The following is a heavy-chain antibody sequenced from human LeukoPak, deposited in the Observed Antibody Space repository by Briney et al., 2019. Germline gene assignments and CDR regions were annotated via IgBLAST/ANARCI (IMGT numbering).Heavy chain of an antibody. D-gene: IGHD1-26*01. V-gene: IGHV4-59*12. CDR2: IYYSGST. CDR1: GGSISSYY. Sequence: SETLSLTRTVSGGSISSYYWSWIRQPPGKGLEWIGYIYYSGSTNYNPSLKSRVTISVDTSKNQFSLKLSSVTAADTAVYYCAREGYSGTYYGFDYWGQGTLAAVSS. CDR3: AREGYSGTYYGFDY. J-gene: IGHJ4*02.